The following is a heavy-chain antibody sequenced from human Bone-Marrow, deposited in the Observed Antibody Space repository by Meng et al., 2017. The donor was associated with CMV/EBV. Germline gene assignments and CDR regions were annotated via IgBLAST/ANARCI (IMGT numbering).Heavy chain of an antibody. CDR3: ARVEGRGKDV. J-gene: IGHJ6*02. D-gene: IGHD3-10*01. CDR1: GFTFSSYE. CDR2: ISSSGSTI. Sequence: GGSLRLSCAASGFTFSSYEMNWVRQAPGKGLEWVSYISSSGSTIYYADSVKGRFTISRDNAKNSLYLQMNSLRAEDTAVYYCARVEGRGKDVWGQGNTVTVAS. V-gene: IGHV3-48*03.